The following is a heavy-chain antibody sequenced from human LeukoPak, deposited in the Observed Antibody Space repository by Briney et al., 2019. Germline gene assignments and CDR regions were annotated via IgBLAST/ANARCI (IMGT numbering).Heavy chain of an antibody. CDR2: ISGSGDNT. CDR3: AKGSYYDSSGSFYFDY. CDR1: GFTFSSYA. V-gene: IGHV3-23*01. Sequence: GGSLRLSCAASGFTFSSYAMSWVRQAPGKGLEWVSGISGSGDNTYYADSVKGRFTIYRDNSKNTLYVQVNSLGTEDTAAYYCAKGSYYDSSGSFYFDYWGQGTLVTVSS. J-gene: IGHJ4*02. D-gene: IGHD3-22*01.